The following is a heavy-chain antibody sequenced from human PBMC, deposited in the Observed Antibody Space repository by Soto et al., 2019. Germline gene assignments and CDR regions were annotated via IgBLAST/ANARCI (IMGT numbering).Heavy chain of an antibody. CDR2: INSDGSST. Sequence: GGSLRLSCAASGFTFSSYWMHRVRQAPGKGLVWVSRINSDGSSTSYADSVKGRFTIFRDNAKNTLYLQMNSLIAEDTAVYYCARAGTGSPFDCWGQGTLVTV. J-gene: IGHJ4*02. V-gene: IGHV3-74*01. CDR3: ARAGTGSPFDC. D-gene: IGHD1-26*01. CDR1: GFTFSSYW.